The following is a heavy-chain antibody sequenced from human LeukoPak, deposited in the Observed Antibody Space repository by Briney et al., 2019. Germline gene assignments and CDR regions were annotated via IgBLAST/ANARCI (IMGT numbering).Heavy chain of an antibody. V-gene: IGHV4-34*01. CDR1: GGSFSGYY. D-gene: IGHD3-10*01. J-gene: IGHJ4*02. CDR3: ARGRRMNQIRLRGGGGHSDY. CDR2: INHSGST. Sequence: SETLSLTCAVHGGSFSGYYWSWIRQPPGKGLEWIGEINHSGSTNYNPSLKSRVTISVDTSKNQFSLKLSSVTAADTAVYYCARGRRMNQIRLRGGGGHSDYWGQGTLVTVSS.